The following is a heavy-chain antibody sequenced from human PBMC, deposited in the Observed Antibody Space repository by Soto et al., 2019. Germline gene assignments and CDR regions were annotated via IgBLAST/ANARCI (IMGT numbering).Heavy chain of an antibody. CDR2: IYYSGKT. J-gene: IGHJ4*02. V-gene: IGHV4-39*01. Sequence: SETLSLTCSLSGASITSTTYFWACIRQPPGKGLEWGGSIYYSGKTHYNPSLKSRTTISVDRSRNQFSLQVSSVTAADTAVYYCAKNLPRTGHFDYWGQGTVVTVA. CDR3: AKNLPRTGHFDY. CDR1: GASITSTTYF.